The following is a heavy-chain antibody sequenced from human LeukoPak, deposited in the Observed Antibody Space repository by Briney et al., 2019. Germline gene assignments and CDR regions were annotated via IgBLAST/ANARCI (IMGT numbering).Heavy chain of an antibody. J-gene: IGHJ4*02. CDR2: IFSSTLV. V-gene: IGHV3-48*02. D-gene: IGHD4-23*01. Sequence: QPGGSLRLSCEASGFTFTSYGMHWVSQSPGKGLEWISFIFSSTLVNYADSVKGRFTISRDNAKNSIYLQMRSLRDEDTAVYYCASGPYGGNPFDYWGQGTLVTVSS. CDR3: ASGPYGGNPFDY. CDR1: GFTFTSYG.